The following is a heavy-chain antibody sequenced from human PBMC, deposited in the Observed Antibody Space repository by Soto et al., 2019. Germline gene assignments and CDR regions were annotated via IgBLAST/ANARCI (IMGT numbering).Heavy chain of an antibody. CDR3: ARDREASRRYCTNGVCYLAGYFDY. D-gene: IGHD2-8*01. CDR2: IYSGGST. Sequence: GGSLRLSCAASGFTVSSNYMSWVRQAPGKGLEWVSVIYSGGSTYYADSVKGRFTISRDNSKNTLYLQMNSLRAEDTAVYYCARDREASRRYCTNGVCYLAGYFDYWGQGTLVTVS. J-gene: IGHJ4*02. V-gene: IGHV3-53*01. CDR1: GFTVSSNY.